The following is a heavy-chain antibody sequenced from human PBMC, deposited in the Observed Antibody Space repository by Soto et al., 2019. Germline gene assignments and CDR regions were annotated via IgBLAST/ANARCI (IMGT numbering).Heavy chain of an antibody. CDR3: SADLPDWGAYAFDY. J-gene: IGHJ4*02. CDR1: GFTFNGAW. CDR2: VKSKFDGGTI. Sequence: EVQLVESGGGLVEPGGSLRLSCAASGFTFNGAWMNWVRQGPGKGLEWVGRVKSKFDGGTIDYAAPVKGRFTISRDDSRNTVYLQMNSLSTEDTAMYYFSADLPDWGAYAFDYWGQGALVTVSS. D-gene: IGHD3-16*01. V-gene: IGHV3-15*07.